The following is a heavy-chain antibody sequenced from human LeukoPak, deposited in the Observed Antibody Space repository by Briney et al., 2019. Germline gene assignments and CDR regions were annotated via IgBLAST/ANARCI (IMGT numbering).Heavy chain of an antibody. J-gene: IGHJ4*02. D-gene: IGHD3-10*01. CDR1: GFTFATSW. V-gene: IGHV3-7*01. CDR2: IKGDGTTT. CDR3: ARDLRGFGELLRLSYYFGY. Sequence: PGGSLRLSCVASGFTFATSWMTWVRQTPGKGLEWVAHIKGDGTTTKYVDSVKGRFTISRDNAKNSLYLQMNSLRAEDTAVYYCARDLRGFGELLRLSYYFGYWGQGTLVTVSS.